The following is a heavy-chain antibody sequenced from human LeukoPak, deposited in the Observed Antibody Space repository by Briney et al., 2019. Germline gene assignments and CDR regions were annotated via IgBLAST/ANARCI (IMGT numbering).Heavy chain of an antibody. D-gene: IGHD3-22*01. CDR2: ISNNGGST. V-gene: IGHV3-64*01. CDR1: GFTFSSYA. Sequence: GGSLRLSCAASGFTFSSYAMHWVRQAPGKGLEYVSAISNNGGSTYYANSVKDRFTISRDNFKNTLYLQMNSLRAEDTAVYYCARDHSYYDSSNYYFDYWGQGTLVTVSS. J-gene: IGHJ4*02. CDR3: ARDHSYYDSSNYYFDY.